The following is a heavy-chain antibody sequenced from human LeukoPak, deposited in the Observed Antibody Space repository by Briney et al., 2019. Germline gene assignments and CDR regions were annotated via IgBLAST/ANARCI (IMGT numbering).Heavy chain of an antibody. J-gene: IGHJ4*02. Sequence: GGSLRLSCAASGFTFSDYYMSWIRQAPGKGLEWVSYISSSSSYTNYADSAKGRFTISRDNAKNSLYLQMNSLRAEDTAVYYCARAQRYCSGGSCYFDYWGQGTLVTVSS. CDR1: GFTFSDYY. CDR3: ARAQRYCSGGSCYFDY. CDR2: ISSSSSYT. D-gene: IGHD2-15*01. V-gene: IGHV3-11*06.